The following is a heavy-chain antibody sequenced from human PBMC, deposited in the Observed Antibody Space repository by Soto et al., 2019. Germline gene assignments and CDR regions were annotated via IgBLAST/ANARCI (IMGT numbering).Heavy chain of an antibody. CDR1: GYTFTGYH. Sequence: QVQLVQSGAEVKKPGASVKVSCKASGYTFTGYHMHWVRQAPGQGLEWMGWINPNSGGTNYEQKCQGRVTMTRDTSISTAYMELSRLISDDTAVYYCARQEDGFDIWGQGTMVTGSS. V-gene: IGHV1-2*02. J-gene: IGHJ3*02. CDR3: ARQEDGFDI. CDR2: INPNSGGT.